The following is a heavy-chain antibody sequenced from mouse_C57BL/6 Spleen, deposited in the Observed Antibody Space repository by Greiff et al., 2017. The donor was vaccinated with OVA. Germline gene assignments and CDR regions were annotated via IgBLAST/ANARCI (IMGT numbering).Heavy chain of an antibody. D-gene: IGHD1-1*01. Sequence: VQLKQSGPELVKPGASVKISCKASGYTFTDYYMNWVKQSHGKSLEWIGDINPNNGGTSYNQKFKGKATLTVDKSSSTAYMELRSLTSEDSAVYYCARGLSITTGGAYWGQGTLVTVSA. CDR1: GYTFTDYY. CDR2: INPNNGGT. V-gene: IGHV1-26*01. CDR3: ARGLSITTGGAY. J-gene: IGHJ3*01.